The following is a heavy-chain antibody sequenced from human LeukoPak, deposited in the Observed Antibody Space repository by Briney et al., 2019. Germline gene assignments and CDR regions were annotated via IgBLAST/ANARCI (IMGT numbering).Heavy chain of an antibody. J-gene: IGHJ4*02. Sequence: ASVKVSCKASGYTFTGYYMHWVRQAPGQGLEWMGWINPNSGGTNYAQKFQGRVTMTRDTSISTAYMELSRLRSDDTAVYYCARVGSGGFGVFDYWGQGTLVTVSS. CDR2: INPNSGGT. CDR1: GYTFTGYY. CDR3: ARVGSGGFGVFDY. D-gene: IGHD3-10*01. V-gene: IGHV1-2*02.